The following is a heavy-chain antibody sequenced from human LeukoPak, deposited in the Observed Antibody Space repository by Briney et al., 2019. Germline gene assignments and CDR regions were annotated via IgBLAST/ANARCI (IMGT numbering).Heavy chain of an antibody. D-gene: IGHD5-18*01. V-gene: IGHV1-46*01. J-gene: IGHJ6*03. CDR3: ARRGYSYGLYYYYYMDV. CDR2: INPSGDPT. CDR1: GYTFTSYY. Sequence: ASVKVSCKASGYTFTSYYMHWVRQAPGQGLEWVGIINPSGDPTTYAQKFQGRVTMTSDMSTSTVYMELSSLRSEDTAVYYCARRGYSYGLYYYYYMDVWGKGTTVTLSS.